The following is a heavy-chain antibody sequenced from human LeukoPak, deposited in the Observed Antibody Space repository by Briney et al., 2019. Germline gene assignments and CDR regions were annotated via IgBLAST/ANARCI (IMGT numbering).Heavy chain of an antibody. Sequence: GGSLRLSCAASGFTFSSYSMNWVRQAPGKGLEWVSYISSSSSTIYYADSVKGRFTIYRDNAKNSLYLQMNSLRAEDTAVYYCAKDSGQWLVGYFALWGRGTLVTVSS. CDR1: GFTFSSYS. J-gene: IGHJ2*01. D-gene: IGHD6-19*01. CDR3: AKDSGQWLVGYFAL. V-gene: IGHV3-48*04. CDR2: ISSSSSTI.